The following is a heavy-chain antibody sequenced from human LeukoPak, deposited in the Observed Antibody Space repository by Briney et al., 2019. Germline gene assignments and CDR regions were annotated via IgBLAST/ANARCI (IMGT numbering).Heavy chain of an antibody. V-gene: IGHV4-39*07. Sequence: PSETLSLTCTVSGGSISSSSYYWGWIRQPPGKGLEWIGSIYYSGSTYYNPSLKSRVTISVDTSKNQFSLKLSSVTAADTAVYYCARSGGGYYNVSVESPPYYFDYWGQGTLVTVSS. CDR1: GGSISSSSYY. CDR3: ARSGGGYYNVSVESPPYYFDY. J-gene: IGHJ4*02. D-gene: IGHD3-3*01. CDR2: IYYSGST.